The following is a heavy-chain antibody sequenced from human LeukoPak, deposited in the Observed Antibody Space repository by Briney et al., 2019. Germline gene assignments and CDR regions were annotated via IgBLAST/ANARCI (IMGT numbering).Heavy chain of an antibody. D-gene: IGHD3-22*01. CDR1: GFTFSNYY. CDR2: ISSSSSYT. Sequence: GGSLTLSCAASGFTFSNYYMSWIRQAPGKGLEWVSYISSSSSYTNYADSVKGRFTISRDNAKNSLYLQMNSLRAEDTAVYYCARVDTMIVVARGAFDIWGQGTMVTVSS. V-gene: IGHV3-11*06. CDR3: ARVDTMIVVARGAFDI. J-gene: IGHJ3*02.